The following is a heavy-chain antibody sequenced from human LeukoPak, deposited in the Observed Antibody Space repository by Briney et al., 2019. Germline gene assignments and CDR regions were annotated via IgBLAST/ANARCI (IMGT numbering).Heavy chain of an antibody. CDR3: AKLGRGECSGGDCYSWFDP. CDR1: GITFSKYA. D-gene: IGHD2-21*02. Sequence: GGSLRLSCAASGITFSKYAMSWVRQAPGKGLEWVSTIDGSGGRTYYADSVKGRFTISRDNSENTWCLQMTSLRAEDTALYSCAKLGRGECSGGDCYSWFDPWGQGTLVTVSS. CDR2: IDGSGGRT. V-gene: IGHV3-23*01. J-gene: IGHJ5*02.